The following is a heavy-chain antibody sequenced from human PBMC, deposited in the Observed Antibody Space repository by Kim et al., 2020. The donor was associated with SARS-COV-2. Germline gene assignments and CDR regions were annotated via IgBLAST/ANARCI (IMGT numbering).Heavy chain of an antibody. Sequence: SVKVSCKASGGTFSNYAISWVRQAPGQGLEWMGRIIPILDIANYAQKFQGTVTITADKSTSTAYMELSSLRSEDTAVYYCALGGQLVLRGGYFDYWGQGTLVTVSS. V-gene: IGHV1-69*04. CDR2: IIPILDIA. CDR3: ALGGQLVLRGGYFDY. CDR1: GGTFSNYA. J-gene: IGHJ4*02. D-gene: IGHD6-6*01.